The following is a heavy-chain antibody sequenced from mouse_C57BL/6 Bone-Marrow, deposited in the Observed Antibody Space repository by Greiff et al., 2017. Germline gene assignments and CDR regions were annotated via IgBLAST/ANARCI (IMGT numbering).Heavy chain of an antibody. J-gene: IGHJ1*03. Sequence: QVQLQQSGAELVRPGTSVKVSCKASGYAFTNYLIEWVKQRTGQGLEWIGVINPGSGGTNYNEKFKGKATLTADKSSSTAYRQLSSLTSEDSAVYFCARSSYWYFDVWGTGTTVTDSS. CDR3: ARSSYWYFDV. D-gene: IGHD1-1*01. CDR2: INPGSGGT. V-gene: IGHV1-54*01. CDR1: GYAFTNYL.